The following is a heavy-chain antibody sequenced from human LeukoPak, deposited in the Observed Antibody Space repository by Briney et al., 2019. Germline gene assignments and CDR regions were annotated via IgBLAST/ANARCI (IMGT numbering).Heavy chain of an antibody. CDR1: GGSIGSSSYY. CDR3: ARANLLGYCTNDVCPGGGVPFDY. Sequence: SETLSLTCTVSGGSIGSSSYYWGWIRQPPGKGLEWIGSIYYSGSTYYNPSLKSRVTISVDTSKNQFSLKLSSVTAADTAVYYCARANLLGYCTNDVCPGGGVPFDYWGQGTLVTVSS. D-gene: IGHD2-8*01. CDR2: IYYSGST. J-gene: IGHJ4*02. V-gene: IGHV4-39*07.